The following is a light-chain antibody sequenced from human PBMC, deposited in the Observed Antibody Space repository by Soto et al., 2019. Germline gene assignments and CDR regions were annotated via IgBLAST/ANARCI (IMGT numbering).Light chain of an antibody. Sequence: EVVLTQSPGTLSLSPGERVTLSCRASQSVASSYLAWYQQKPGRAPRLLFYSASSRATGIPDRFSGSGSGTDFTLTISRLEPEDFAVYFCQQFDGSSRALIFGGGTKVQI. J-gene: IGKJ4*01. CDR1: QSVASSY. CDR2: SAS. V-gene: IGKV3-20*01. CDR3: QQFDGSSRALI.